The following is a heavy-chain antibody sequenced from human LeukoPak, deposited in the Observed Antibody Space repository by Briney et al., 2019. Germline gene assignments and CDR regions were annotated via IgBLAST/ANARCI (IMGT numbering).Heavy chain of an antibody. V-gene: IGHV3-74*01. D-gene: IGHD2-2*01. Sequence: GGSLRLSCAASGFTFSSYWMHWVRQAPGKGLVWVSRINSDGSSTSYADSVKGRFTISRDNAKNTLYLQMNSLRAEDTAVYYCARVRVCSSTSCYNYYYYGMDVWGQGTTVTVSS. J-gene: IGHJ6*02. CDR3: ARVRVCSSTSCYNYYYYGMDV. CDR1: GFTFSSYW. CDR2: INSDGSST.